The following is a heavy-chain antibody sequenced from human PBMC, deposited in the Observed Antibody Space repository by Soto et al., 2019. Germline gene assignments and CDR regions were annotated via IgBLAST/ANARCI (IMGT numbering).Heavy chain of an antibody. CDR3: TRTPQITMVRGWSLP. Sequence: GGSLRLSCAASGFTFSGSAMHWVRQASGKGLEWVGRIRSKANSYATAYAASVKGRFTISRDDSKNTAYLQMNSLKTEDTAVYYCTRTPQITMVRGWSLPWGQGTLVTVSS. CDR1: GFTFSGSA. J-gene: IGHJ5*02. V-gene: IGHV3-73*01. D-gene: IGHD3-10*01. CDR2: IRSKANSYAT.